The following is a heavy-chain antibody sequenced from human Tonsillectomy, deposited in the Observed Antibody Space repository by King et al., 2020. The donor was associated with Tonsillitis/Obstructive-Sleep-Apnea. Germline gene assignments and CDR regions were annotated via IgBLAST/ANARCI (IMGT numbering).Heavy chain of an antibody. CDR3: ARVMECELPSPYYYYYGMDV. D-gene: IGHD1-26*01. J-gene: IGHJ6*02. Sequence: VQLVESGGGVVQPGRSLRLSCAASGFTFSSYGMHWVRQAPGKGLEWVAVIWYDGSNKYYARSVKGRFTISRDNSKNTLYLQMNSLGDEDTAVYYCARVMECELPSPYYYYYGMDVWGQGTTVTVSS. CDR1: GFTFSSYG. V-gene: IGHV3-33*01. CDR2: IWYDGSNK.